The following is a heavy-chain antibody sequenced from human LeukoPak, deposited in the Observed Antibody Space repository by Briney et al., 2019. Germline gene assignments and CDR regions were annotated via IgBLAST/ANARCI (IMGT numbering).Heavy chain of an antibody. CDR1: LVTFTDSN. CDR2: ICGSSTVR. V-gene: IGHV3-11*04. J-gene: IGHJ6*03. Sequence: GGSLRLSCATRLVTFTDSNTTTSPESPEKGLEFISYICGSSTVRFYADFFKGRFTISRDNAKNSLYLQVNSLRADDSAVYFCARVSGYDLVGAVKFYRHYMDVWGKGTAVSVSS. CDR3: ARVSGYDLVGAVKFYRHYMDV. D-gene: IGHD5-12*01.